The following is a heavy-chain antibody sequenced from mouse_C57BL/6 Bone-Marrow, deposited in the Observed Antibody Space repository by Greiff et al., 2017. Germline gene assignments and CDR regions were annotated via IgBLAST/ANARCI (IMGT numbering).Heavy chain of an antibody. CDR2: INSDGGST. D-gene: IGHD2-1*01. Sequence: EVQRVESGGGLVQPGESLKLSCESNEYEFPSHDMSWVRKTPEKRLELVAAINSDGGSTYYPDTMERRFIISRDNTKKTLYLQMSRLRSEDTALYYCARRDYGKGYYYAMDYWGQGTSVTVSS. CDR1: EYEFPSHD. J-gene: IGHJ4*01. CDR3: ARRDYGKGYYYAMDY. V-gene: IGHV5-2*01.